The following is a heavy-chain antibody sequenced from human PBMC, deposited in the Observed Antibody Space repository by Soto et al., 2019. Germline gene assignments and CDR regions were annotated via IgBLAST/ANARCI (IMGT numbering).Heavy chain of an antibody. CDR2: IIPIFGTA. CDR3: ARENIVATIRNYYYYYGMDV. V-gene: IGHV1-69*01. Sequence: QVPLVQSGAEVKKPGSSVKVSCKASGGTFSSYAISWVRQAPGQGLEWMGGIIPIFGTANYAQKFQGRVTITADESTSTAYMELSSLRSEDTAVYYCARENIVATIRNYYYYYGMDVWGQGTTVTVSS. D-gene: IGHD5-12*01. CDR1: GGTFSSYA. J-gene: IGHJ6*02.